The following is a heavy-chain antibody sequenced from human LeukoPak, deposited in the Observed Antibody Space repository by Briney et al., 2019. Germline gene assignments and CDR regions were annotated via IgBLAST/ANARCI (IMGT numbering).Heavy chain of an antibody. CDR2: IPYSGSV. CDR1: SGSITNDY. Sequence: PSETLSLTCTVSSGSITNDYWSWIRQPPGKGLEWIGYIPYSGSVNYNPSLKTRVTMSLDTSRNQFSLRLSSVTAADTAMYYCARVHYASGSLSSWFDPWGRGTLVTVSS. D-gene: IGHD3-10*01. J-gene: IGHJ5*02. V-gene: IGHV4-59*08. CDR3: ARVHYASGSLSSWFDP.